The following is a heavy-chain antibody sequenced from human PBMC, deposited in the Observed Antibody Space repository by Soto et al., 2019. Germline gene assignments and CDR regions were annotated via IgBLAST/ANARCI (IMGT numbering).Heavy chain of an antibody. D-gene: IGHD3-10*01. CDR3: ARRTPLYASESSRFDP. Sequence: LSETLSLTCTVSGGSITSSGYYWGWIRQPPGKGLEWIGTMDYSGGTNYNPSLKSRVTISVDTSKNQFSLRLTSVTAADTAVYYCARRTPLYASESSRFDPWGQGALVTVSS. V-gene: IGHV4-39*01. CDR1: GGSITSSGYY. J-gene: IGHJ5*02. CDR2: MDYSGGT.